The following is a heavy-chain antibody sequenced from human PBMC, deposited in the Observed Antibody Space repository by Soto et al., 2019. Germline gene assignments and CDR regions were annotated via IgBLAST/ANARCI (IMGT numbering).Heavy chain of an antibody. D-gene: IGHD3-22*01. CDR2: IYYGGST. CDR1: GGSISSGGYY. J-gene: IGHJ4*01. Sequence: SLTCTVSGGSISSGGYYWSWIRQHPGKGLEWIGYIYYGGSTYYNPSLKSRATISGDTSKNQFSLKLSSVTAADTAVYYCARGGYYYENSGQNAYDYWGQGILVTASS. CDR3: ARGGYYYENSGQNAYDY. V-gene: IGHV4-31*03.